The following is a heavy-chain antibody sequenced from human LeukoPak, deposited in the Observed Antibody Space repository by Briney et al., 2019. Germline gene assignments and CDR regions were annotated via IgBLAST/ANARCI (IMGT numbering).Heavy chain of an antibody. D-gene: IGHD3-22*01. CDR1: GFTFSSYA. Sequence: GGSLRLSCAASGFTFSSYAMSWVRQAPGKGLEWVSAISGSGGSTYYADSVKGRFTISRDNSKNTLYLQMNSLRAEDTAVYYCAKDTVDSSGYYHPYFDYWGQGTLVTVSS. CDR3: AKDTVDSSGYYHPYFDY. J-gene: IGHJ4*02. CDR2: ISGSGGST. V-gene: IGHV3-23*01.